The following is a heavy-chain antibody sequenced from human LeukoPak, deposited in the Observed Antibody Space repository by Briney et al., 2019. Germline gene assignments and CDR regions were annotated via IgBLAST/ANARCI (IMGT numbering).Heavy chain of an antibody. Sequence: SETLSLTCTVSGGSISGSSYYWGWIRQPPGKGLEWIGSIYYSGSTYYNPSLKSRVTISVDTSKNQFSLKLSSVTAADTAVYYCASDSLQPYYYYYMDVWGKGTTVTVSS. D-gene: IGHD4-11*01. J-gene: IGHJ6*03. CDR1: GGSISGSSYY. V-gene: IGHV4-39*01. CDR2: IYYSGST. CDR3: ASDSLQPYYYYYMDV.